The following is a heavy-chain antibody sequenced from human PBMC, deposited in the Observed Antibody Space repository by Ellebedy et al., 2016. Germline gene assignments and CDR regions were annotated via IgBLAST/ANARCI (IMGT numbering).Heavy chain of an antibody. Sequence: ASVKVSCXASGHTFTGYYIHWVRQAPGHGFEWMGWIKPTSGGTNYAQNFHGRVTLTRDMSINTVYMELSSLKSDDTAVYYCARATVVTPTVPPDFDYWGQGTLVTVSS. CDR1: GHTFTGYY. CDR3: ARATVVTPTVPPDFDY. J-gene: IGHJ4*02. V-gene: IGHV1-2*02. D-gene: IGHD2-21*02. CDR2: IKPTSGGT.